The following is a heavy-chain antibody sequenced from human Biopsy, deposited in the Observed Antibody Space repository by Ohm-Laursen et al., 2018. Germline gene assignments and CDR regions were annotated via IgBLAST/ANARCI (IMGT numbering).Heavy chain of an antibody. V-gene: IGHV4-34*08. Sequence: GTLSLTCVVFGKTFSDYQWSWIRQPPGKGLEWIGQINQAGTTNYNPSLKSRVSISADASKYEFSLRSTSVTAADTAVYLCGNEVHGRDYWGLGAQVTVSS. CDR2: INQAGTT. J-gene: IGHJ4*02. CDR1: GKTFSDYQ. D-gene: IGHD2-15*01. CDR3: GNEVHGRDY.